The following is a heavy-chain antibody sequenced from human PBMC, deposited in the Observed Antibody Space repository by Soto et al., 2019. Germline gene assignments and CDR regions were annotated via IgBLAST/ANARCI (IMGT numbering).Heavy chain of an antibody. CDR3: ARRGSGSYYDY. CDR1: GFTFSSYA. V-gene: IGHV3-23*01. J-gene: IGHJ4*02. Sequence: EVQLLESGGGLVQPGGSLRLSCAASGFTFSSYAMRWVRQAPGKGLELVSATSGSGDSTYYADSGKGRFTISRDNSKNTLYLQMNSLRAEDTAVYYCARRGSGSYYDYWGQGTLVTVSS. D-gene: IGHD1-26*01. CDR2: TSGSGDST.